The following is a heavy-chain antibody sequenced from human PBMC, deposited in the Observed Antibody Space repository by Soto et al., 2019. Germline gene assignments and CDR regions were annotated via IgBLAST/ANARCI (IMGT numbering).Heavy chain of an antibody. Sequence: GASVKVSCKASGYSFSFYGINWVRQAPGQGLEWMGWINPSDGNRNFAQKLQGRVTMTTDTSTSTAYMELRSLRSDDTAVYYCARSVLRVARYFDWLAPYYFDYWGQGTLVTVSS. CDR2: INPSDGNR. CDR1: GYSFSFYG. CDR3: ARSVLRVARYFDWLAPYYFDY. D-gene: IGHD3-9*01. V-gene: IGHV1-18*01. J-gene: IGHJ4*02.